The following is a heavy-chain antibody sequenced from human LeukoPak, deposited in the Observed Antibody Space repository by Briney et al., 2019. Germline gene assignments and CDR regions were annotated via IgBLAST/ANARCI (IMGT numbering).Heavy chain of an antibody. CDR1: GYTFTGYY. V-gene: IGHV1-46*01. J-gene: IGHJ4*02. Sequence: GASVKVSCKASGYTFTGYYMHWVRQAPGQGLEWMGIINPSGGSTSYAQKFQGRVTMTRDMSTSTVYMELSSLRSEDTAVYYCARDYLSAGGSSWTEYYFDYWGQGTLVTVSS. D-gene: IGHD6-13*01. CDR2: INPSGGST. CDR3: ARDYLSAGGSSWTEYYFDY.